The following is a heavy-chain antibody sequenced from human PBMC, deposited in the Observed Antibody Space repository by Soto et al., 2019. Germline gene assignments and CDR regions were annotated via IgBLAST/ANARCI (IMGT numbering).Heavy chain of an antibody. CDR2: IFPKFGTT. CDR3: EAEMTFGKLSVV. CDR1: GDTDTNYV. Sequence: QVQLVQSGAEVKKPGSSVKVSCKASGDTDTNYVISWVRQAPGQGLEWMGGIFPKFGTTYSAQKLQDRLTITADESTSTVYMQLSSLRLDDAAVYYCEAEMTFGKLSVVWGQGTTVTVSS. J-gene: IGHJ6*02. D-gene: IGHD3-16*02. V-gene: IGHV1-69*01.